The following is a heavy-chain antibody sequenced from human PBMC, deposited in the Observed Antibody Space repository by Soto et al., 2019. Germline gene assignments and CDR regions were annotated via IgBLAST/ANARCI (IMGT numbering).Heavy chain of an antibody. J-gene: IGHJ1*01. CDR2: INHSGST. D-gene: IGHD3-10*01. CDR1: GGSFSGYY. CDR3: ARGSKYYYGVQH. V-gene: IGHV4-34*01. Sequence: QVQLQQWGAGLLKPSETLSLTCAVYGGSFSGYYWSWIRQPPGKGLEWIGEINHSGSTNYNPSLKCRVTISVDTSKNQFSLKLSSVTAADTAVYYCARGSKYYYGVQHWGQGTLVTVSS.